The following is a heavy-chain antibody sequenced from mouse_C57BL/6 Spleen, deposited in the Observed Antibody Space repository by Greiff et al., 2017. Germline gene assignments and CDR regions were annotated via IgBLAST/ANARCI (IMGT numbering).Heavy chain of an antibody. Sequence: VQLQQPGAELVRPGTSVKLSCKASGYTFTSYWMHWVKQRPGQGLEWIGVIDPSDSYTNYNQKFKGKATLTVDTSSSTAYMQLSSLTSEDSAVYYCARRGGYYPCDYWGQGTTLTISS. CDR2: IDPSDSYT. V-gene: IGHV1-59*01. J-gene: IGHJ2*01. D-gene: IGHD2-3*01. CDR1: GYTFTSYW. CDR3: ARRGGYYPCDY.